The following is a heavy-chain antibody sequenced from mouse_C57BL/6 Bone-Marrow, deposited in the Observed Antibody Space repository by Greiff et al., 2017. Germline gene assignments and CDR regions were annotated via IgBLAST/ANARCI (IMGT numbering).Heavy chain of an antibody. V-gene: IGHV1-81*01. CDR3: AILRPYFDY. D-gene: IGHD1-2*01. Sequence: VQLQQSGAELARPGASVKLSCKASGYTFTSYGISWVKQRTGQGLEWIGEIYPRSGNTYYNAKFKGKATLTADKSSSTAYMGLRRLTSEDSAVYFCAILRPYFDYWGQGTTLTVSS. J-gene: IGHJ2*01. CDR2: IYPRSGNT. CDR1: GYTFTSYG.